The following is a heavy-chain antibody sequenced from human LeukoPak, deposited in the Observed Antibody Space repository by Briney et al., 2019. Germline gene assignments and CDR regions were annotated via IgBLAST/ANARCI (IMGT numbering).Heavy chain of an antibody. CDR3: AHRPSGLMSGWDNCYFDN. V-gene: IGHV2-5*02. J-gene: IGHJ4*03. Sequence: SGPTLVNPTQTLTLTCTFSGFSFTTSQVGVGWIRQPPGKALEWLAVIYWDDDKRYSPSLKSRLAITKDTSKNQVVLTMANMDPADTATHYCAHRPSGLMSGWDNCYFDNWAPGIPVTVSS. D-gene: IGHD6-19*01. CDR1: GFSFTTSQVG. CDR2: IYWDDDK.